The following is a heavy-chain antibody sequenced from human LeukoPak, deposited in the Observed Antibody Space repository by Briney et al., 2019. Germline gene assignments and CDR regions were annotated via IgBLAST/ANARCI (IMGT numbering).Heavy chain of an antibody. Sequence: RTGGSLRLSCAASGFTSAFTFDDYGMNWVRQVPGKGLEWVSGISRDGGRTGYADSVQGRFTISRDNSRNSLHLQMNSLRVEDTAFYYCVKDSNYDFWSGYYKGFDNWGQGTLVTVSS. D-gene: IGHD3-3*01. CDR1: GFTSAFTFDDYG. J-gene: IGHJ4*02. CDR2: ISRDGGRT. CDR3: VKDSNYDFWSGYYKGFDN. V-gene: IGHV3-20*04.